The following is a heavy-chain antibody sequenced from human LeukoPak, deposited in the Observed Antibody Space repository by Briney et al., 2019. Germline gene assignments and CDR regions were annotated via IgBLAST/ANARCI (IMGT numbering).Heavy chain of an antibody. V-gene: IGHV3-7*01. Sequence: GGSLRLSCAASGFTFSSYWMSWVRQAPGKGLEWVANIKQDGSEKYYVDSVKGRFTISRDNAKNSLYLQMSSLRAEDTAVYYCARDQGIAVAGTLWDYWGQGTLVTVSS. CDR3: ARDQGIAVAGTLWDY. D-gene: IGHD6-19*01. CDR2: IKQDGSEK. CDR1: GFTFSSYW. J-gene: IGHJ4*02.